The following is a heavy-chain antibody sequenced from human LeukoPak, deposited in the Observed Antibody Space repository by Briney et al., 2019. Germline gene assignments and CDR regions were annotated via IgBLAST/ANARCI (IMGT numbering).Heavy chain of an antibody. D-gene: IGHD2-2*01. CDR3: ARVVPAAIWFDP. Sequence: GESLNISCNGSGYSFTSYWIGLVRQLPGKGLEWMGIIYPGDSDTRYSPSFQGQVTISADKSISTAYLQWSSLKASDTAMYYCARVVPAAIWFDPWGQGTLVTVSS. V-gene: IGHV5-51*01. CDR1: GYSFTSYW. CDR2: IYPGDSDT. J-gene: IGHJ5*02.